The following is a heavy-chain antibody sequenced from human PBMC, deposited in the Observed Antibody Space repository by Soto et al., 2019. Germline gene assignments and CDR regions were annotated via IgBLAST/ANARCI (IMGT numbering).Heavy chain of an antibody. Sequence: SETLSLTCTVSGGSITTYYWSWIRQPPGKGLEWIGYIYYSGSTNYNPSLKSRVSISVDTSKNQFSLKLSSVTAADTAVYYCARFRAASWFDHWGQGALVT. CDR3: ARFRAASWFDH. CDR1: GGSITTYY. J-gene: IGHJ5*02. CDR2: IYYSGST. V-gene: IGHV4-59*01. D-gene: IGHD6-25*01.